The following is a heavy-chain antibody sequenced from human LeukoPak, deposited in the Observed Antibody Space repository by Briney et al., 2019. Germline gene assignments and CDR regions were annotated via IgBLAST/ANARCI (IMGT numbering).Heavy chain of an antibody. Sequence: GRSLRLSCAASGFTFSSYAMHWVRQAPGKGLEWVAVISYDGSNKYYADSVKGRFTISRDNSKNTLYLQMNSLRAEDTAVYYCARDLAEGAATHYYYYYGMDVWGQGTTVTVSS. J-gene: IGHJ6*02. CDR2: ISYDGSNK. V-gene: IGHV3-30-3*01. D-gene: IGHD1-26*01. CDR1: GFTFSSYA. CDR3: ARDLAEGAATHYYYYYGMDV.